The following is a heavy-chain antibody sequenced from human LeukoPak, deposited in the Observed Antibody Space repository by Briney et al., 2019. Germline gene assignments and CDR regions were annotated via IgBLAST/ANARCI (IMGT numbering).Heavy chain of an antibody. CDR3: ARLQCDGDHGCYYYYYMDV. Sequence: PSETLSPTSTVSGGSISSYYWSWIRQPPGKGLEWIGYIYYSGSTNYNPSHNSRVTISVDTSKNQFSLKLSSVTAADTAVYYCARLQCDGDHGCYYYYYMDVWGKGTTVTVSS. D-gene: IGHD2-21*01. V-gene: IGHV4-59*01. J-gene: IGHJ6*03. CDR1: GGSISSYY. CDR2: IYYSGST.